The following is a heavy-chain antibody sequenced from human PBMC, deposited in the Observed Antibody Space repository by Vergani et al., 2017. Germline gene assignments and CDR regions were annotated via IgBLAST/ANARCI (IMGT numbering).Heavy chain of an antibody. D-gene: IGHD4-17*01. J-gene: IGHJ4*02. CDR3: ARNGFGDYGNFDF. Sequence: QVQLVQSGSELKKPGASVKISCKTSGYTFSSYVINWVRQAPGRGLGWMGWINTNIGTPTYVQGFTGRFVFSLDSSVTTAFVQITSLKAEDTAVYYCARNGFGDYGNFDFWGQGTLVTVSS. CDR1: GYTFSSYV. V-gene: IGHV7-4-1*02. CDR2: INTNIGTP.